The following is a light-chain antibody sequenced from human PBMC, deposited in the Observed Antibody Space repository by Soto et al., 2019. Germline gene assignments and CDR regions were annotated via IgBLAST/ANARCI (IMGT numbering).Light chain of an antibody. CDR2: AAS. CDR1: QGIRND. V-gene: IGKV1-17*01. J-gene: IGKJ1*01. CDR3: LQHSTYQLK. Sequence: DIQMTQFPSSLSASVGDRVTITCRASQGIRNDLAWYQQKPGKAPKRLIYAASSLQSGVPSRFSGSGTGTEFTLAISRLQPEDFATFYCLQHSTYQLKFGQGTNVEIK.